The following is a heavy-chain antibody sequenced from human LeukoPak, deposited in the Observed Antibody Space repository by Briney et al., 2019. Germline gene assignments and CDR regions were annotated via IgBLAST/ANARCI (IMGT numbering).Heavy chain of an antibody. CDR2: INPNSGNT. J-gene: IGHJ6*03. D-gene: IGHD3-10*01. V-gene: IGHV1-8*02. CDR1: GYTFTGYY. CDR3: ARETYYYGSGQRRRYYYYYYYMDV. Sequence: ASVKVSCKASGYTFTGYYMHWVRQAPGQGLEWMGWINPNSGNTSYAQKFQGRVTMTRNTSISTAYMELSSLRSEDTAVYYCARETYYYGSGQRRRYYYYYYYMDVWGKGTTVTISS.